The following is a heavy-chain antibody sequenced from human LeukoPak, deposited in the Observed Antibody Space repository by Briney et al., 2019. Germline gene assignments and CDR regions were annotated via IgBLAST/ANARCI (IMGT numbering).Heavy chain of an antibody. CDR1: GFTFSSHL. V-gene: IGHV3-33*08. CDR3: ARDRHCVNGVCHSPPGMDV. Sequence: GGSLRLSCAASGFTFSSHLMHWVRQAPGKGLEWVADIWFDKNQHFADSVKGRFAISRDNSKNTVYLQINSLRAEDTAVYYCARDRHCVNGVCHSPPGMDVWGQGTTVTVSS. CDR2: IWFDKNQ. J-gene: IGHJ6*02. D-gene: IGHD2-8*01.